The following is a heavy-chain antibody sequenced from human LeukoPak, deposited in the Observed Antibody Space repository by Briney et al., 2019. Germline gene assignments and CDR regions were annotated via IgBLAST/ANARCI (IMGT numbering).Heavy chain of an antibody. CDR2: ISPYSGNA. J-gene: IGHJ4*02. Sequence: GASVKVSCKASGYSFPTSGITWVRQAPGQGLEWLGWISPYSGNAHYAQKVQGRLTMTTDTSTSTAYMELRSLRSDDTAVYYCARGVYCCGYYYGWYFDYWGQGTLVTVSS. CDR1: GYSFPTSG. V-gene: IGHV1-18*01. D-gene: IGHD3-10*01. CDR3: ARGVYCCGYYYGWYFDY.